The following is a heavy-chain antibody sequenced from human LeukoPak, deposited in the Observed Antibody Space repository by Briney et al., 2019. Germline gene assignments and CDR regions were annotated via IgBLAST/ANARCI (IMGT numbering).Heavy chain of an antibody. J-gene: IGHJ4*02. D-gene: IGHD3-22*01. CDR1: GFTFSSYA. CDR3: ARGGSSYYDSSDLFDY. V-gene: IGHV3-30*14. Sequence: GGSLRLSCAASGFTFSSYAMHWVRQAPGKGLEWVAVISYDGSNKYYADSVKGRFTISRDNSKNTLYLQMNSLRAEDTAVYYCARGGSSYYDSSDLFDYWGQGTLVTVSS. CDR2: ISYDGSNK.